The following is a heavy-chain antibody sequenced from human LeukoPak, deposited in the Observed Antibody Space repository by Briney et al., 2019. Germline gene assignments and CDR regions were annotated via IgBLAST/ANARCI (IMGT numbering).Heavy chain of an antibody. CDR2: IYYSGST. CDR1: GGSISSYY. D-gene: IGHD6-19*01. J-gene: IGHJ3*02. Sequence: RTSETLSLTCTVSGGSISSYYWSWIRQPPGKGLEWIGYIYYSGSTNYNPSLKSRVTISVDTSKNQFSLKLSSVTAADTAVYYCAIRAVAGSQAFDIWGQGTMVTVSS. CDR3: AIRAVAGSQAFDI. V-gene: IGHV4-59*01.